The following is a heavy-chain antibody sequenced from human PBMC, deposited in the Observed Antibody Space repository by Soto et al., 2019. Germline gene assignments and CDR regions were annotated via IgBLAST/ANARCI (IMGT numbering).Heavy chain of an antibody. V-gene: IGHV3-30-3*01. J-gene: IGHJ4*02. Sequence: GGSLRLSCAASGFTFSSYAMHWVRQAPGKGLEWVAVISYDGSNKYYADSVKGRFTISRDNSKNTLYLQMNSLRAEDTAVYYCARDEWELLSAPDYWGQGTLVTVSS. CDR1: GFTFSSYA. CDR2: ISYDGSNK. CDR3: ARDEWELLSAPDY. D-gene: IGHD1-26*01.